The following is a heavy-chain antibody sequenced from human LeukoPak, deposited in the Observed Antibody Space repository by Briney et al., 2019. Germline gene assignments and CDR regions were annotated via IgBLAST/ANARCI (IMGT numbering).Heavy chain of an antibody. D-gene: IGHD6-13*01. CDR2: IYYSGST. Sequence: SETLSLTCTVSGGSISSSSYYWGWIRQPPGKGLEWIGSIYYSGSTYYNPSLKSRVTISVDTSKNQFSLKLSSVTAADTAVYYCARDQDSSWFDYWGQGTLVTVSS. CDR1: GGSISSSSYY. V-gene: IGHV4-39*07. J-gene: IGHJ4*02. CDR3: ARDQDSSWFDY.